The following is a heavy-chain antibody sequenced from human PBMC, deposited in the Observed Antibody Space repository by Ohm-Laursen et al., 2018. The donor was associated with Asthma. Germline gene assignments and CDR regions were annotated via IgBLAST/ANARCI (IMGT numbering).Heavy chain of an antibody. CDR2: VYGDGSNT. Sequence: GSLRLSCAASGFTFSTYWMHWVRQAPGKGLVWVSRVYGDGSNTIYADSVKGRFTISRDNAKNSLYLQMNSLRAEDTAVYYCARLGCSSTGCSEYYYYGMDVWGQGTTVTVSS. J-gene: IGHJ6*02. D-gene: IGHD2-2*01. V-gene: IGHV3-74*01. CDR1: GFTFSTYW. CDR3: ARLGCSSTGCSEYYYYGMDV.